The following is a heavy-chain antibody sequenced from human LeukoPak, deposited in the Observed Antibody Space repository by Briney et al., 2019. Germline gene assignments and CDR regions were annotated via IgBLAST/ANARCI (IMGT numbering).Heavy chain of an antibody. CDR1: GFTFSSYS. J-gene: IGHJ4*02. CDR3: ARDDPNVVVPAAILDY. V-gene: IGHV3-48*04. D-gene: IGHD2-2*01. Sequence: GGSLRLSCAASGFTFSSYSMNWVRQAPGKGLEWVSYISSSSTVYYADSVKGRFTISRDNAKNSLYLQMNSLRAEDTAVYYCARDDPNVVVPAAILDYWGQGTLVTVSS. CDR2: ISSSSTV.